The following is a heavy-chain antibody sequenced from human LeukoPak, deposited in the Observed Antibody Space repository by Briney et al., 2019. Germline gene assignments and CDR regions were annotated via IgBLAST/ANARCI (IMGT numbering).Heavy chain of an antibody. V-gene: IGHV4-59*08. CDR2: IYYSGST. Sequence: SETLSLTCTVSGGSISSYYWSWIRQPPGEGLEWIGSIYYSGSTNYNPSLKSRVTISVDTSKNQFSLKLSSVTAADTAVYYCARHSTASGYLNYFDYWGQGTLVTVSS. D-gene: IGHD1-1*01. CDR1: GGSISSYY. CDR3: ARHSTASGYLNYFDY. J-gene: IGHJ4*02.